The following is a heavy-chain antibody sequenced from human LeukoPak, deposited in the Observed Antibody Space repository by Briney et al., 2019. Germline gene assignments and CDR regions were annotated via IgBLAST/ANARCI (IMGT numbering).Heavy chain of an antibody. CDR3: ARGRGVATIGNYFDY. CDR1: GGTFSSCA. D-gene: IGHD5-12*01. V-gene: IGHV1-69*06. Sequence: ASVKVSCKASGGTFSSCAISWVRQAPGQGLEWMGGIIPIFGTANYAQKFQGRVTITADKSTSTAYMELSSLRSEDTAVYYCARGRGVATIGNYFDYWGQGTLVTVSS. CDR2: IIPIFGTA. J-gene: IGHJ4*02.